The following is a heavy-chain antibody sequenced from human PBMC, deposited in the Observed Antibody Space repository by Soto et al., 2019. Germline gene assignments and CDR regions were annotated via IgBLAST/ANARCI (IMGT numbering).Heavy chain of an antibody. D-gene: IGHD3-10*01. J-gene: IGHJ3*02. Sequence: ASVKVSCKASGGTFSSYAISWVRQAPGQGLEWMGGIIPIFGTANYAQKFQGRVTITADESTSTAYMELSSLRSEDTAVYYCAREVTMVRGVNDAFDIWGQGTMVTVAS. CDR3: AREVTMVRGVNDAFDI. V-gene: IGHV1-69*13. CDR2: IIPIFGTA. CDR1: GGTFSSYA.